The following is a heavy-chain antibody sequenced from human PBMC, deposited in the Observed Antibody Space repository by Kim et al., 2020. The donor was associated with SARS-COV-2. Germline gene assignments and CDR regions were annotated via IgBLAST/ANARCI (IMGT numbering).Heavy chain of an antibody. Sequence: GGSLRLSCAASGFTFSNFAMTWVRQAPGKGLEWVSALYSDGSGAHYADSVKGRFTISRDYSENTLYLQMNSLTAEDSAVYYCAKVAGAASHFYFDYWGQGTLVTVSS. CDR1: GFTFSNFA. J-gene: IGHJ4*02. D-gene: IGHD6-13*01. CDR3: AKVAGAASHFYFDY. V-gene: IGHV3-23*03. CDR2: LYSDGSGA.